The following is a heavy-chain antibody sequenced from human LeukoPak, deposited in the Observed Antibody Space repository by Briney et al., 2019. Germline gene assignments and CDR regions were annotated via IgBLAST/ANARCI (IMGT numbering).Heavy chain of an antibody. V-gene: IGHV3-48*04. CDR2: ITGSVI. J-gene: IGHJ4*02. D-gene: IGHD3-3*01. CDR3: ARVAGDFWSGYYPSYYFDY. CDR1: GFTFSTYS. Sequence: GGSLRLSCAASGFTFSTYSMNWVRQAPGKGLEWISYITGSVIYYADSVKGRFTISRDNAQNSLYLQMNSLGAEDTAVYYCARVAGDFWSGYYPSYYFDYWGQGTLVTVSS.